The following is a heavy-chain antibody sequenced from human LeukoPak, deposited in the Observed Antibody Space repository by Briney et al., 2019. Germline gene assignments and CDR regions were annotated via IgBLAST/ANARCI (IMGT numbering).Heavy chain of an antibody. CDR2: INPNSGGT. CDR3: ARGPMIIVVITGPMDY. Sequence: VASVKVSCKASGYTFNGYYMHWVRQAPGQGLEWMGWINPNSGGTNYAQKFQGRVTMTRDTSISTAYMELNRLRSDDTAVYYCARGPMIIVVITGPMDYWGQGTLVTVSS. V-gene: IGHV1-2*02. CDR1: GYTFNGYY. D-gene: IGHD3-22*01. J-gene: IGHJ4*02.